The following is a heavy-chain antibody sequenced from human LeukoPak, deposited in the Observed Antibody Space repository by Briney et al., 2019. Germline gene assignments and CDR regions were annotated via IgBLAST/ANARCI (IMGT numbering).Heavy chain of an antibody. Sequence: SETLSLTCTVSGDSISSYYWSWIRQSPGKGLEWIGCIYHSGTTNYNPSLKSRVTMSVDPSKNQFSLKLSSVTAADTAVYYCARRGRYFDYWGQGTLVTVSS. V-gene: IGHV4-59*08. CDR2: IYHSGTT. J-gene: IGHJ4*02. CDR3: ARRGRYFDY. D-gene: IGHD3-10*01. CDR1: GDSISSYY.